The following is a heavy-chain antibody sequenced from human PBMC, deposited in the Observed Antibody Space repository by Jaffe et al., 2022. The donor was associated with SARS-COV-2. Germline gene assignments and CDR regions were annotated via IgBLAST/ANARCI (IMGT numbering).Heavy chain of an antibody. Sequence: QVQLHESGPGLVKPSETLSLTCAVSGASISNSFWTWIRQPPGKGLEWIGFISYSGSTNYNPSLKSRLTMSLDTSKNQFSLKLNSVTAADTAVYFCAREWGPVPAAREQSAYYYYMDVWGRGTTVTVAS. J-gene: IGHJ6*03. CDR3: AREWGPVPAAREQSAYYYYMDV. CDR1: GASISNSF. D-gene: IGHD2-2*01. CDR2: ISYSGST. V-gene: IGHV4-59*01.